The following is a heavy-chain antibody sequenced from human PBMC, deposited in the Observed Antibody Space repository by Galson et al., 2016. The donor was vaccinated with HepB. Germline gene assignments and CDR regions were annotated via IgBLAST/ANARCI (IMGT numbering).Heavy chain of an antibody. CDR2: XXSSAXXT. J-gene: IGHJ5*01. CDR1: GFTFSXXA. CDR3: AKGPNSEGGWFDY. Sequence: SLRLSCAASGFTFSXXAMNXXRQVXXXGLXXVSAXXSSAXXTHXADSVKGRFTISRDNSKNTLYLQMNSLRAEDTAVYYCAKGPNSEGGWFDYWGQGTLVIVS. V-gene: IGHV3-23*05.